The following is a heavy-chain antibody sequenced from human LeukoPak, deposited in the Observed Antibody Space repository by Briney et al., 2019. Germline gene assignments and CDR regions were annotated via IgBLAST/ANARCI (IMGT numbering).Heavy chain of an antibody. CDR3: RRPYSSSHPTYYYNMDV. CDR2: INNSGST. CDR1: SGPCSGYY. Sequence: SETLSLNCAVYSGPCSGYYWRWHRQPPGKGREGSREINNSGSTNYNTSLKRRVTISVDKSKKEFLLKMRSRTAEDAAVYYGRRPYSSSHPTYYYNMDVGGNGTTVPVS. V-gene: IGHV4-34*01. J-gene: IGHJ6*03. D-gene: IGHD6-6*01.